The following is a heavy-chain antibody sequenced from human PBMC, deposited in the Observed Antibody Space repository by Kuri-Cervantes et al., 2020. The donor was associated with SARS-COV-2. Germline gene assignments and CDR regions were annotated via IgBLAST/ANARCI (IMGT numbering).Heavy chain of an antibody. J-gene: IGHJ6*02. V-gene: IGHV4-59*01. Sequence: GSLRLSCTVSGGSISSYYWSWIRQPPGKGLEWIGYIYYSGSTNYNPSLKSRVTISVDTSKNQFSLKLSSVTAADTAVYYCARVEGDSYGPGEYYYYGMDVWGQGTTVTVSS. D-gene: IGHD5-18*01. CDR3: ARVEGDSYGPGEYYYYGMDV. CDR1: GGSISSYY. CDR2: IYYSGST.